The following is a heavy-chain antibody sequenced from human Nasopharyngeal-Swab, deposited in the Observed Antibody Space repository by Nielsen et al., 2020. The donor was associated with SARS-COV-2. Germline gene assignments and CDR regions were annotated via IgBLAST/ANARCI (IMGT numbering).Heavy chain of an antibody. CDR3: ARVFGIRKDDSAYRHFDY. J-gene: IGHJ4*02. Sequence: GESLKISCVTSGFTFSNYWMSWLRQAPGKGLEWVANIKQDGSEKKYVDSTRGRFTISRDNARTSLYLQMNGLRGDDTAIYYCARVFGIRKDDSAYRHFDYWGRGTLVTVSS. V-gene: IGHV3-7*03. CDR1: GFTFSNYW. D-gene: IGHD3-22*01. CDR2: IKQDGSEK.